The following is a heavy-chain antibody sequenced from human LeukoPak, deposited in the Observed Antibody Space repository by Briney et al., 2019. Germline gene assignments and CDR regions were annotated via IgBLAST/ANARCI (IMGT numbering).Heavy chain of an antibody. J-gene: IGHJ4*02. V-gene: IGHV1-69*13. CDR2: IIPIFGTA. D-gene: IGHD2-15*01. Sequence: GASVKVSCKASGGTFSSYAISWVRQAPGQGLEWMGGIIPIFGTANYAQKFQGRVTITADESTSTAYMELSSLRSEDTAVYYCARDLGYCSGGSCSDWGLGTLVTVSS. CDR3: ARDLGYCSGGSCSD. CDR1: GGTFSSYA.